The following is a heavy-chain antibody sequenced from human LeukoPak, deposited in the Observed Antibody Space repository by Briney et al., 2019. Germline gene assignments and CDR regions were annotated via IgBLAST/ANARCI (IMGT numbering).Heavy chain of an antibody. Sequence: GTLRLSCAPSGVSSSDDWMSWVRQAPGKGLEGVASIKTDGRAKYYVDSVKGRFTISRDNAKNSLYLQMNNLRAEDTAVYYCGRDPESRKGRDGLDYWGQGTLATVSS. CDR3: GRDPESRKGRDGLDY. CDR1: GVSSSDDW. D-gene: IGHD1-14*01. V-gene: IGHV3-7*01. CDR2: IKTDGRAK. J-gene: IGHJ4*02.